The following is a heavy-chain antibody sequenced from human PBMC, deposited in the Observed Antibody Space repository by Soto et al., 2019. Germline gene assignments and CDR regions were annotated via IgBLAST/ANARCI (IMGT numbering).Heavy chain of an antibody. CDR2: IGGSSSYI. CDR1: GFTFSTYS. V-gene: IGHV3-21*01. J-gene: IGHJ3*02. CDR3: ARDPGYSSGWSPAFDI. Sequence: GGSLRLSCAASGFTFSTYSMNWVRQAPGKGLEWVSSIGGSSSYIYYADSLKGRFTISRDNAKNSLYLQMNSLRAEDTAVYYCARDPGYSSGWSPAFDIWGQGTMVTVSS. D-gene: IGHD6-19*01.